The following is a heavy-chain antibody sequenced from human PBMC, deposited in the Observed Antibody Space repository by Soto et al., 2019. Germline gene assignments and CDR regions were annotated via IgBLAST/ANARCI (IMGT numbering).Heavy chain of an antibody. CDR3: ARNRYCKGGNCYSDLDQ. Sequence: GGSLRLSCVTSGFSFSTYDMNWVRQAPGKGREWISYISDRSQATHYTDSVKGRFTISRDNAKDSLYLEMNSLRAEDTGLYYCARNRYCKGGNCYSDLDQWGQGTLVTVSS. D-gene: IGHD2-21*01. J-gene: IGHJ4*02. CDR1: GFSFSTYD. V-gene: IGHV3-48*03. CDR2: ISDRSQAT.